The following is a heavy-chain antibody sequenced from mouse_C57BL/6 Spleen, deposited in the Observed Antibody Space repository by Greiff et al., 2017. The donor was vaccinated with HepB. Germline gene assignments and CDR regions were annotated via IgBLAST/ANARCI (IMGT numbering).Heavy chain of an antibody. CDR1: GFTFSSYA. CDR2: ISSGGDYI. V-gene: IGHV5-9-1*02. Sequence: EVNLVESGEGLVKPGGSLKLSCAASGFTFSSYAMSWVRQTPEKRLEWVAYISSGGDYIYYADTVKGRFTISRDNARNTLYLQMSSLKSEDTAMYYCTRDRGYGSSYWYFDVWGTGTTVTVSS. D-gene: IGHD1-1*01. CDR3: TRDRGYGSSYWYFDV. J-gene: IGHJ1*03.